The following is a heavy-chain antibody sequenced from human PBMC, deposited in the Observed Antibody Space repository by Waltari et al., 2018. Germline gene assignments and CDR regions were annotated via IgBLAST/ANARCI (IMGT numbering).Heavy chain of an antibody. CDR1: GGSISSSSYY. D-gene: IGHD2-8*01. CDR3: ARHPAMTIMLWYFDL. CDR2: IYYSGRT. Sequence: QLQLQESGPGLVKPSETLSLTCTVSGGSISSSSYYWGWIRQPPGKGLEWIGSIYYSGRTYYTPSLKSLVTISVDTSKNQFSLKLSSVTAADTAVYYCARHPAMTIMLWYFDLWGRGTLVTVSS. V-gene: IGHV4-39*01. J-gene: IGHJ2*01.